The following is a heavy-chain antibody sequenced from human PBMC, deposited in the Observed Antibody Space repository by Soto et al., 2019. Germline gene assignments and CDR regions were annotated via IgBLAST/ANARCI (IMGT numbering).Heavy chain of an antibody. Sequence: SETLSLTCTVSGGSISSGDYYWSWIRQPPGKGLEWIGYIYYSGSTYYNPSLKSRVTISVDTSKNQFSLKLSSVTAADTAVYYCARQGNQYYYYYYGMDVWGQGTTVTVS. CDR3: ARQGNQYYYYYYGMDV. CDR1: GGSISSGDYY. J-gene: IGHJ6*02. CDR2: IYYSGST. V-gene: IGHV4-30-4*01.